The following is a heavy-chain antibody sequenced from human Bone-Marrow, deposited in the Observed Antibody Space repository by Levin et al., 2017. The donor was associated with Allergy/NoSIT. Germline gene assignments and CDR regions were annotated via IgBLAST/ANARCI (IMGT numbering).Heavy chain of an antibody. Sequence: SGPTLVKPTQTLTLTCTFSGFSLSTSGMCVSWIRQPPGKALEWLARIDWDDDKFYSASLKTRLTISKDTSKNPVVLTMTNVDPVDTGTYYRARIKGLEWLGELRAIGSVYYDYYVDAWGKGTTVTVSS. V-gene: IGHV2-70*17. D-gene: IGHD3-10*01. CDR1: GFSLSTSGMC. CDR3: ARIKGLEWLGELRAIGSVYYDYYVDA. J-gene: IGHJ6*03. CDR2: IDWDDDK.